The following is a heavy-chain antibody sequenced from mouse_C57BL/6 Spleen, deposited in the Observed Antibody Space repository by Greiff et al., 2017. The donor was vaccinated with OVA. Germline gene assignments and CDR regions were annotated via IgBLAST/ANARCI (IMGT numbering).Heavy chain of an antibody. Sequence: QVQLQQPGAELVMPGASVKLSCKASGYTFTSYWMHWVKQRPGQGLEWIGEIDPSDSYTNYNQKFKGKSTLTVDKSSSPAYMQLSSLTSEDSAVYYCAREGYWGQGTTLTVST. CDR2: IDPSDSYT. CDR1: GYTFTSYW. V-gene: IGHV1-69*01. J-gene: IGHJ2*01. CDR3: AREGY.